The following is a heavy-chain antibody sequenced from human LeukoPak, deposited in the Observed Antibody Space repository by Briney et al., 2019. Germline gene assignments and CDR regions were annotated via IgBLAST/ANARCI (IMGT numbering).Heavy chain of an antibody. D-gene: IGHD1-1*01. CDR1: GYTFSDFY. CDR3: ATATDTHTRDS. V-gene: IGHV1-2*02. J-gene: IGHJ5*01. CDR2: INPYSGAL. Sequence: GASVKVSCQTSGYTFSDFYLNWVRQTPGQGLEWMGWINPYSGALISAQSLQGRLTMTWDTSTGTAYMELTRLTSDDTAVDYCATATDTHTRDSWGQGTLVTVSS.